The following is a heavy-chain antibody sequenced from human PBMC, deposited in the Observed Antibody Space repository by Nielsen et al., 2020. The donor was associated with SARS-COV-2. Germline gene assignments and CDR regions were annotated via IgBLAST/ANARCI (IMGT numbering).Heavy chain of an antibody. CDR1: GYTLTELS. J-gene: IGHJ4*02. Sequence: ASVKVSCKVSGYTLTELSMHWVRQAPGKGLEWMGGFDPEDGETIYAQKFQGRVTMTEDTSTDTAYMELSSLRSEDTAVYYCATTPYYDILTGYYKGFDYWGQGTLVTVSS. D-gene: IGHD3-9*01. CDR2: FDPEDGET. V-gene: IGHV1-24*01. CDR3: ATTPYYDILTGYYKGFDY.